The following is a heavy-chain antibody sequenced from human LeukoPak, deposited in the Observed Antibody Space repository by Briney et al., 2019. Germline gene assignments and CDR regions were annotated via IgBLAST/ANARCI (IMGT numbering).Heavy chain of an antibody. D-gene: IGHD6-13*01. CDR3: ARRKTYSSSWYPFDS. CDR1: GDSISSSSYC. CDR2: IFYSGST. J-gene: IGHJ4*02. Sequence: SETLSLTCTVSGDSISSSSYCWGWIRQPPGKGLEWIASIFYSGSTYYNPSLKSRVTISVDTSQNQFSLSLGSATAADTAVYYCARRKTYSSSWYPFDSWGQGTLVTVSS. V-gene: IGHV4-39*07.